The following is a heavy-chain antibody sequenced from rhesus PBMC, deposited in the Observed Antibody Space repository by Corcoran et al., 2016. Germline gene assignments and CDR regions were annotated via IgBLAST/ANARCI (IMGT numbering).Heavy chain of an antibody. Sequence: DVQLVESGGGLVKPGGSLRLSCVASGFTFSSYELHWVRQAPGKGLEWVSVISESGGTIYYADSVKGRFTISRDNAKNSLFLQMNSRRAEDTAVYYCTRDFVDTATVTGLGDYWGQGVLVTVSS. D-gene: IGHD5-12*01. CDR1: GFTFSSYE. CDR3: TRDFVDTATVTGLGDY. J-gene: IGHJ4*01. V-gene: IGHV3-100*02. CDR2: ISESGGTI.